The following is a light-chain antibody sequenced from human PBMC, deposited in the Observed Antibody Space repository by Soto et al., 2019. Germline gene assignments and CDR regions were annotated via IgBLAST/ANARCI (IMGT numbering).Light chain of an antibody. CDR1: SSNIGSNT. CDR2: SNN. Sequence: VLTQPPSASGTPGQRVTISCSGSSSNIGSNTVNWYQQLPGTAPKLLIYSNNQRPSGVPDRFSGSKSGTSASLAISGLQSEDETDYYCAAWDDSLNGYVFGTGTKLTVL. CDR3: AAWDDSLNGYV. J-gene: IGLJ1*01. V-gene: IGLV1-44*01.